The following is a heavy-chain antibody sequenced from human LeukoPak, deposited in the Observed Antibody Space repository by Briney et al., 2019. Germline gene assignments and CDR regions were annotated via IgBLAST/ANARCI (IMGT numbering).Heavy chain of an antibody. D-gene: IGHD5-12*01. CDR1: GFTFSSYG. CDR3: AKARGYSGRGAFDI. J-gene: IGHJ3*02. V-gene: IGHV3-30*18. CDR2: ISYDGSNK. Sequence: GRSLRLSCAASGFTFSSYGMPWVRQAPGKGLEWVAVISYDGSNKYYADSVKGRFTISRDNSKNTLYLQMHSLRAEDTAVYYCAKARGYSGRGAFDIWGQGTMVTVSS.